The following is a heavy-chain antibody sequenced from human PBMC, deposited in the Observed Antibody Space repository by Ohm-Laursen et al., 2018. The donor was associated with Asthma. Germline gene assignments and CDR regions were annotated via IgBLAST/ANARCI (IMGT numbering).Heavy chain of an antibody. V-gene: IGHV3-23*01. CDR3: AMETATGSQNIHYYDLDV. D-gene: IGHD5-18*01. J-gene: IGHJ6*02. Sequence: SLRLSCTASGFTFSSYAMSWVRQAPGKGLECVSAIIGSGADTYYEDSVKGRFTISRDNSKNTLYLQMNTLRVEDTAVYYCAMETATGSQNIHYYDLDVWGQGTTVIVSS. CDR1: GFTFSSYA. CDR2: IIGSGADT.